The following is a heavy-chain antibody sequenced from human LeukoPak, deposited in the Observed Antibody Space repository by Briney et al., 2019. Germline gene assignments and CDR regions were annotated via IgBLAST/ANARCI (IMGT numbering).Heavy chain of an antibody. J-gene: IGHJ2*01. Sequence: ETLSLTCTVSGGSISSCYWSWVRQAPGKGLEWVANINQDGSGKYYVDSVKGRFTISRDNAKNSLYLQMNSLRAEDTAVYYCARVVGAGYFDLWGRGTLVTVSS. CDR3: ARVVGAGYFDL. CDR1: GGSISSCY. CDR2: INQDGSGK. D-gene: IGHD1-26*01. V-gene: IGHV3-7*01.